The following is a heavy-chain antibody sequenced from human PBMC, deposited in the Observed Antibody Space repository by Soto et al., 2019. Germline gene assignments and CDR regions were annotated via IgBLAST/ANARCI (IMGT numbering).Heavy chain of an antibody. D-gene: IGHD5-18*01. CDR1: GYTFSNFG. CDR3: ARDKGYGFGWSSSSGMDV. V-gene: IGHV1-18*01. J-gene: IGHJ6*02. Sequence: QVQLVQSGAEVMTPGASVKVSCKASGYTFSNFGLSWVRQAPGQGLEWMGWISGYNGNTNSAEKFQGRVTMTTDTSTSKAYMEVRSLTSDDTAVYYCARDKGYGFGWSSSSGMDVWGQGPTVTVSS. CDR2: ISGYNGNT.